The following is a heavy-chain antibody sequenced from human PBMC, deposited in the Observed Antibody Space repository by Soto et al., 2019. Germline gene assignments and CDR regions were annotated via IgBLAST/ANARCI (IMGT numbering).Heavy chain of an antibody. V-gene: IGHV3-7*05. CDR3: ARIVWWVSSWFIDS. CDR2: IKQDGSEK. J-gene: IGHJ4*02. D-gene: IGHD6-13*01. Sequence: GGSLRLSCEVSGFTFNSFWMTWVRQAPGKGLEWVANIKQDGSEKYYVDSVKGRFTISRDNAKNSLYLQVNSLRAEDTALYCGARIVWWVSSWFIDSWGQGTLVSVCS. CDR1: GFTFNSFW.